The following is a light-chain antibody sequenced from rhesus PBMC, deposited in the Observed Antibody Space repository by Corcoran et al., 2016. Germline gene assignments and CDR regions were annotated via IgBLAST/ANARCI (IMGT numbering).Light chain of an antibody. Sequence: QVILTQSPAILSLSPGERATLSCRASQSVSSYLAWYQQKPGQAPRLHIYGASSRATGLPDRFSVSGSGTDFTLPISSLEPEDVGVYHCYQHSSGYSFGQGTKVEIK. CDR3: YQHSSGYS. V-gene: IGKV3-10*01. J-gene: IGKJ2*01. CDR1: QSVSSY. CDR2: GAS.